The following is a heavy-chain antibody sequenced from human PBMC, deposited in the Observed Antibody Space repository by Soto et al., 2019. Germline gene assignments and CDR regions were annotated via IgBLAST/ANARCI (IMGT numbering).Heavy chain of an antibody. J-gene: IGHJ4*02. CDR3: AKESSKFLEWEGGLSY. CDR1: GFTFSSYG. Sequence: GGSLRLSCAASGFTFSSYGMHWVRQAPGKGLEWVAVISYDGSNKYYADSVKGRFTISRDNSKNTLYLQMNSLRAEDTAVYYCAKESSKFLEWEGGLSYWGQGTLVTVSS. D-gene: IGHD3-3*01. CDR2: ISYDGSNK. V-gene: IGHV3-30*18.